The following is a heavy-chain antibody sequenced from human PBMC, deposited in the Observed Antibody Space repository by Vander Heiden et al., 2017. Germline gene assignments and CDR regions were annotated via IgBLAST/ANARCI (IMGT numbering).Heavy chain of an antibody. J-gene: IGHJ4*02. CDR1: GGPLSSYA. D-gene: IGHD3-3*01. CDR2: IIPIFGTA. Sequence: QVQLVHSGAAVTKPGTSVKVSCKAPGGPLSSYATRCVRQAPGQGLEWMGGIIPIFGTANYAQKFQGRVTITADESTSTAYMELSSLRSEDTAVYYCARVECITIFGVEQCVEYYFDYWGEGTLVAVSS. V-gene: IGHV1-69*01. CDR3: ARVECITIFGVEQCVEYYFDY.